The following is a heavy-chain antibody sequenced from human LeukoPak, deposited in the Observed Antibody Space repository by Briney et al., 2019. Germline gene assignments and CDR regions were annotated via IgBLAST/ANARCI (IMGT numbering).Heavy chain of an antibody. J-gene: IGHJ4*02. D-gene: IGHD3-9*01. Sequence: GGSLTLSCAASGFTFYDYAMSWVRQGPGKGLEWVSGISWIGSSTVHADSVKGRFTISRDNARNSLYLQMNSLRAEDTAFYYCARVLRHFDWSPFDYWGQGILVTVSS. CDR1: GFTFYDYA. V-gene: IGHV3-20*04. CDR2: ISWIGSST. CDR3: ARVLRHFDWSPFDY.